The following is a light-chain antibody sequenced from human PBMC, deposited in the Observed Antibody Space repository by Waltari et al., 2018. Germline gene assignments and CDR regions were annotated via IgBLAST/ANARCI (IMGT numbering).Light chain of an antibody. CDR2: EVI. Sequence: QSALTQPASVSGTPGQSITISCTGTSSDVGNYDLVSWYQQHPGKAPKLLVCEVIKRPSGVSIRFSCSKSGNTASLTISGLQAEDEADYYCCSYAGLGTYVFGSGTKVTVL. J-gene: IGLJ1*01. CDR1: SSDVGNYDL. V-gene: IGLV2-23*02. CDR3: CSYAGLGTYV.